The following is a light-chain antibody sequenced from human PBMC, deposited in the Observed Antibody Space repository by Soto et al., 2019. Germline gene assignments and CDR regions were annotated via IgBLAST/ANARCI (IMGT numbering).Light chain of an antibody. CDR1: QSISFY. V-gene: IGKV1-39*01. J-gene: IGKJ4*01. Sequence: IKLTQSPSSLSASLVDRATIXWRASQSISFYLNWYQQKPGKAHKVLIYAASNLQSGVPSRFSGSGSGTQFTLTINSLQPEDFATYYCLQVNSFPLSFGGGTKVDIK. CDR3: LQVNSFPLS. CDR2: AAS.